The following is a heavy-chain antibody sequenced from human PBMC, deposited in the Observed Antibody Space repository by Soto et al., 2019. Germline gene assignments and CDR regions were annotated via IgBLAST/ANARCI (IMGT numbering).Heavy chain of an antibody. CDR3: AKGLYVHDSSGYVNDF. J-gene: IGHJ4*02. D-gene: IGHD3-22*01. V-gene: IGHV3-23*01. CDR2: ISDSGGNT. Sequence: EVQLLESGGGLVQPGGSLTLSCAASGFTFSSYAMSWVRQAPGKGLEWVSRISDSGGNTYYADSVKGRFTISRDNSKNTLYVQMNSLRAEDTAIYYCAKGLYVHDSSGYVNDFWGQGTLVTVSS. CDR1: GFTFSSYA.